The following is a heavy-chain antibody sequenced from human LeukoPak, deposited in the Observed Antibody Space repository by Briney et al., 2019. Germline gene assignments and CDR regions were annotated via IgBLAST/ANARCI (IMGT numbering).Heavy chain of an antibody. CDR2: IYYSGST. Sequence: PSETLSLTCTVSGGSISTYYWSWISQPPGKGLEWIGYIYYSGSTNYNPSLKSRVTISVDTSKNQFSLKLSSVTAADTAVYYCAYNMCFDYWGQGTLVTVSS. D-gene: IGHD1-1*01. CDR1: GGSISTYY. CDR3: AYNMCFDY. V-gene: IGHV4-59*12. J-gene: IGHJ4*02.